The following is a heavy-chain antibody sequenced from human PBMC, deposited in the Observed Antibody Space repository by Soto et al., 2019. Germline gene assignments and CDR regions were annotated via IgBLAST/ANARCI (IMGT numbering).Heavy chain of an antibody. D-gene: IGHD3-10*01. CDR3: ARDRRYYRIGNYNGMDV. J-gene: IGHJ6*02. V-gene: IGHV4-31*03. Sequence: ASETLSLTCTVSGGSISSGGYYWSWIRQHPGKGLEWIGYIYYSGSTYYNPSLKSRVTISVDTSKNQFSLKLSSVTAADTAVYYCARDRRYYRIGNYNGMDVWGQGTTVTVSS. CDR1: GGSISSGGYY. CDR2: IYYSGST.